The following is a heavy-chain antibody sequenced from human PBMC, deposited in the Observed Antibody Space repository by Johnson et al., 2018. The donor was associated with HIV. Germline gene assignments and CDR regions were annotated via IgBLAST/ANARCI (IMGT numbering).Heavy chain of an antibody. J-gene: IGHJ3*02. CDR3: ARVVLVRLAVAGPSRDAFDI. D-gene: IGHD6-19*01. V-gene: IGHV3-66*02. CDR2: IYSGGST. CDR1: GFTFRSYA. Sequence: EVQLVESGGGVMQPGKSLRLSCEASGFTFRSYAMHWVRQAPGKGLEWVSVIYSGGSTCYADSVKGRFTISRDISKNTRYLQMNSLRAEDTAVYYCARVVLVRLAVAGPSRDAFDIWGQGTMVTVSS.